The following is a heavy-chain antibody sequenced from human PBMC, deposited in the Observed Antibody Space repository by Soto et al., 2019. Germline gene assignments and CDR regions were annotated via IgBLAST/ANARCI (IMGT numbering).Heavy chain of an antibody. V-gene: IGHV3-53*01. Sequence: GGSLRLSCAASGFTVSSNYMSWVRQAPGKGLEWVSVIYTDGSRYYADSVKGRFTISRDNSKNTLYLQMNSLRAEDTAVYYCATNTPYSSGWFSYDHWGQGTLVTVSS. CDR2: IYTDGSR. J-gene: IGHJ5*02. D-gene: IGHD6-19*01. CDR1: GFTVSSNY. CDR3: ATNTPYSSGWFSYDH.